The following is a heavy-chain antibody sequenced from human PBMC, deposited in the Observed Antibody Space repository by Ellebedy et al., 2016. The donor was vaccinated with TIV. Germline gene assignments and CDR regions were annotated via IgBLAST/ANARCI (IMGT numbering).Heavy chain of an antibody. CDR3: ARYHSDNRTMDV. Sequence: GESLKISCAASGFTFSYYGMHWVRQAPGKGLERVALLWYDGSNKNYADSVKGRFTISRDNSKNTLYLEMNSLRHEDTAVYYCARYHSDNRTMDVWGQGTTVTVSS. CDR2: LWYDGSNK. V-gene: IGHV3-33*01. J-gene: IGHJ6*02. D-gene: IGHD2-2*01. CDR1: GFTFSYYG.